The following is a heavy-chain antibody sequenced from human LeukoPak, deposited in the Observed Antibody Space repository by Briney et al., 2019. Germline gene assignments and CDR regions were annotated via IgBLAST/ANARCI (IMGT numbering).Heavy chain of an antibody. CDR1: GYSFTSHW. D-gene: IGHD6-19*01. V-gene: IGHV5-51*01. CDR3: ARCPISDWSGKIYYFDY. J-gene: IGHJ4*02. Sequence: GESLKISCKGSGYSFTSHWIGWVRQMPGKGLEWMGIIYPGDSDTRYSPSFQGQVTISADKSISTAYLQWSSLKASDTAMYYCARCPISDWSGKIYYFDYWGQGTLVTVSS. CDR2: IYPGDSDT.